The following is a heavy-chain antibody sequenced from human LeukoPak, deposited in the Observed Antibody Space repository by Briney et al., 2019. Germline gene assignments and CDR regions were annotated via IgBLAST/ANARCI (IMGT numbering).Heavy chain of an antibody. D-gene: IGHD3-10*01. CDR1: GGSISSYY. J-gene: IGHJ5*02. Sequence: PSETLSLTCTVSGGSISSYYWSWIRQPPGKGLEWIGYIYSSGSTNYNPSLKSRVTISVDTSKNQFSLKLSSVTAADTAVYYCARGHYLSGSYNWFDPWGQGTLVTVSS. CDR2: IYSSGST. V-gene: IGHV4-59*01. CDR3: ARGHYLSGSYNWFDP.